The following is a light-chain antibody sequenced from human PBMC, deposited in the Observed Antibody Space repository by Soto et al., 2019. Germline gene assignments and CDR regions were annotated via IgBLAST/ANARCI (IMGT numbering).Light chain of an antibody. Sequence: EIMLTQSPGTLSLSPGERATLSCRASQSVSSSYLAWYQQKPGQAPRLLIYDASNRAPGIPARFGGSGSGADFTLSISSLEPEDFAVYYCQQRSNWPRTFGQGTKVDIK. CDR2: DAS. CDR1: QSVSSSY. J-gene: IGKJ1*01. V-gene: IGKV3D-20*02. CDR3: QQRSNWPRT.